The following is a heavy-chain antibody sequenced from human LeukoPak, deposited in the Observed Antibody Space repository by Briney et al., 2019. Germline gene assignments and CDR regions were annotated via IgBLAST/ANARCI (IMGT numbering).Heavy chain of an antibody. CDR2: ISYGGSNK. V-gene: IGHV3-30-3*01. J-gene: IGHJ5*02. CDR1: GFTFSSYA. D-gene: IGHD2-15*01. CDR3: ARSVVVAANLWFDP. Sequence: PGGSLRLSCAASGFTFSSYAMHWVRQAPGKGLEWVAVISYGGSNKYYADSVKGRFTISRDNSKNTLYLQMNSLRAEDTAVYYCARSVVVAANLWFDPWGQGTLVTVSS.